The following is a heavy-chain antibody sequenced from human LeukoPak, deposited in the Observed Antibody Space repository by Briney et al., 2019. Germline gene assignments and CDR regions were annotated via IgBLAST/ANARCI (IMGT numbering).Heavy chain of an antibody. Sequence: ASVKVSCKASGYTFTGYYMHWVRQAPGQGLEWMGWINTNTGNPTYAQGFTGRFVFSLDTSVSTAYLQISSLKAEDTAVYYCARDQMSDFWSALPLPNWFDPWGQGTLVTVSS. CDR3: ARDQMSDFWSALPLPNWFDP. J-gene: IGHJ5*02. CDR2: INTNTGNP. CDR1: GYTFTGYY. V-gene: IGHV7-4-1*02. D-gene: IGHD3-3*01.